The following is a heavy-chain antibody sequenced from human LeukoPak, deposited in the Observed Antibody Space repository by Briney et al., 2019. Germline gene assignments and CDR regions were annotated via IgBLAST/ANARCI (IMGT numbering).Heavy chain of an antibody. D-gene: IGHD3-16*02. CDR1: GYIFTGYY. V-gene: IGHV1-2*02. CDR2: INPNSGDT. J-gene: IGHJ4*02. CDR3: ARAPLPAYVWGSYRSSPFDY. Sequence: GASVKVSCKASGYIFTGYYMHWVRQAPGQGLEWMGWINPNSGDTNYAQKFQGRVTMTRDTSISTAYMELSSLRSEDTAVYYCARAPLPAYVWGSYRSSPFDYWGQGTLATVSS.